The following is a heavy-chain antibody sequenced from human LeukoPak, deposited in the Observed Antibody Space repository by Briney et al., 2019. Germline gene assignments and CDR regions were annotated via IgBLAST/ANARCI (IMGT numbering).Heavy chain of an antibody. CDR3: MDV. V-gene: IGHV3-7*01. CDR2: IKQDGSEK. Sequence: GGSLRLSCAASGFTFSRHWMSWVRQAPGKGLEWVANIKQDGSEKLYVDSVKGRFTISRDNAKNSLYLQMNSLRAEDMAVYYYMDVWGKGTTVTVSS. CDR1: GFTFSRHW. J-gene: IGHJ6*03.